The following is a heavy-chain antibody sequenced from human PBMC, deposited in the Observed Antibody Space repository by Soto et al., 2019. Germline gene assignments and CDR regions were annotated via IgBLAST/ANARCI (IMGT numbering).Heavy chain of an antibody. CDR2: ITDSGTGT. CDR3: AKGLINGRWYAED. Sequence: VHLLESGGGLVPPGEPLRLSCGAPGFTFSSCVMTWVRQAPGKGLEWVSCITDSGTGTYYADSVKGRFTISRDNSKNTMYLQMNNLRAEDTGVYYCAKGLINGRWYAEDWGQGTLVTVSS. V-gene: IGHV3-23*01. CDR1: GFTFSSCV. J-gene: IGHJ4*02. D-gene: IGHD6-13*01.